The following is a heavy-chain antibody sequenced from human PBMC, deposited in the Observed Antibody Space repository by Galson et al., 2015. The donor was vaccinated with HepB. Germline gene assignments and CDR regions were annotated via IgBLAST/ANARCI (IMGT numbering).Heavy chain of an antibody. CDR2: IWYDGSNK. Sequence: SLRLSCAASGFTFSSYGMHWVRQAPGKGLEWVAVIWYDGSNKYYADSVKGRFTISRDNSKNTLYLQMNSLRAEDTAVYYCARGEMMATIKDAFDIWGQGTMVTVSS. V-gene: IGHV3-33*01. CDR1: GFTFSSYG. CDR3: ARGEMMATIKDAFDI. D-gene: IGHD5-24*01. J-gene: IGHJ3*02.